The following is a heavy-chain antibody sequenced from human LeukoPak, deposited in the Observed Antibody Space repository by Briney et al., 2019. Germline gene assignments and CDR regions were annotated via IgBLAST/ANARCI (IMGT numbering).Heavy chain of an antibody. Sequence: SVKVSCKASGGTFSSYAISWVRQAPGQGLEWMGGINPIFGTANYAQKFQGRVTITADESTSTAYMELSSLRSEDTAVYYCARAGPIPYCSSTSCYGDTVYYYGMDVWGQGTTVTVSS. CDR1: GGTFSSYA. V-gene: IGHV1-69*01. CDR3: ARAGPIPYCSSTSCYGDTVYYYGMDV. D-gene: IGHD2-2*01. J-gene: IGHJ6*02. CDR2: INPIFGTA.